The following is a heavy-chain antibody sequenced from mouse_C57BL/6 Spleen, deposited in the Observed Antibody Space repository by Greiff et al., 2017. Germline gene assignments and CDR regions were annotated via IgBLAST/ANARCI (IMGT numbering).Heavy chain of an antibody. CDR3: AKRGDNYCGSSPSYDLGG. J-gene: IGHJ4*01. D-gene: IGHD1-1*01. CDR2: IWGGGCT. V-gene: IGHV2-9*01. CDR1: GFSLTSYC. Sequence: VQLKESGPGLVAPSQSLSITCTVSGFSLTSYCVAWVRQPPGKGLEWLGVIWGGGCTNYNSALMSRLSISKDNSKSQVFLKMNRLQTDDTAMYYAAKRGDNYCGSSPSYDLGGWGQRPSVTVAS.